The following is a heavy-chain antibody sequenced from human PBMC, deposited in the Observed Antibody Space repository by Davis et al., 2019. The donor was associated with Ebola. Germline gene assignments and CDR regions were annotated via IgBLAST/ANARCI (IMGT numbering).Heavy chain of an antibody. CDR2: ISYDGSNK. CDR3: AKDHLRVRYYYYYGMDV. Sequence: GESLKISCAASGFTFSSYGMHWVRQAPGKGLEWVAVISYDGSNKYYADSVKGRFTISRDNSKNTLYLQMNSLRAEDTAVYYCAKDHLRVRYYYYYGMDVWGQGTTVTVSS. CDR1: GFTFSSYG. V-gene: IGHV3-30*18. J-gene: IGHJ6*02. D-gene: IGHD4/OR15-4a*01.